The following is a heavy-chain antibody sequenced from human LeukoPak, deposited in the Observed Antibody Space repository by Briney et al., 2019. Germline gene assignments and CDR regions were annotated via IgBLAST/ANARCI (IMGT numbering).Heavy chain of an antibody. CDR2: ISSDGSSA. CDR3: VRGLGDS. D-gene: IGHD3-16*01. J-gene: IGHJ5*01. CDR1: GFTFTNDW. Sequence: GGSLRPSCAASGFTFTNDWMHWVRQAPGKGPVWVSQISSDGSSATYADSVKGRFTISRDNAKNTLYLQMNSLRAEDTAVYYCVRGLGDSWGQGTQLIVSS. V-gene: IGHV3-74*01.